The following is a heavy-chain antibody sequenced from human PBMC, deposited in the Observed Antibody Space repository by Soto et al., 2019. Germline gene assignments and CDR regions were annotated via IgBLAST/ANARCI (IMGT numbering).Heavy chain of an antibody. CDR2: ISSSSYI. J-gene: IGHJ4*02. CDR1: GFTFSSYS. Sequence: GGSLRLSCAASGFTFSSYSMNWVRQAPGKGLEWVSSISSSSYIYYADSVKGRFTISRDNAKNSLYLQMNSLRAEDTAVYYCARAPEIGDYYDSIGYYFDYWGQGTLVTVSS. D-gene: IGHD3-22*01. V-gene: IGHV3-21*01. CDR3: ARAPEIGDYYDSIGYYFDY.